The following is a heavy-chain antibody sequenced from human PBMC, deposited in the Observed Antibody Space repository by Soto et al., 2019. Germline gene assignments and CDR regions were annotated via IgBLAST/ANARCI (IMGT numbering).Heavy chain of an antibody. J-gene: IGHJ1*01. D-gene: IGHD2-15*01. CDR2: ISYDGSNK. CDR1: GFTFSSYA. Sequence: QVQLVESGGGVVQPGRSLRLSCAASGFTFSSYAMHWVRQAPGKGLEWVAVISYDGSNKYYADSVKGRFTISRDNSKNTLDLQMNSLRAEDTAVYYCARSSVVVVAAEYFQHWGQGTLVTVSS. V-gene: IGHV3-30-3*01. CDR3: ARSSVVVVAAEYFQH.